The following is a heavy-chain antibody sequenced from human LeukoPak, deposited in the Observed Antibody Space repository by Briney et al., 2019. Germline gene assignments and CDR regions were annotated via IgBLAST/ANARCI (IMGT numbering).Heavy chain of an antibody. CDR3: TTDLGTYYHGSQRLIPIDY. V-gene: IGHV3-15*07. Sequence: GGSLRLSCAASGFTFSNAWMNWVRQAPGKGLEWVGRIKSKTDGETTNYAEPVRGRFTISRDDSKSAVYLQMNSLKIEDTAVYYCTTDLGTYYHGSQRLIPIDYWGQGTLVTVSS. D-gene: IGHD3-10*01. J-gene: IGHJ4*02. CDR2: IKSKTDGETT. CDR1: GFTFSNAW.